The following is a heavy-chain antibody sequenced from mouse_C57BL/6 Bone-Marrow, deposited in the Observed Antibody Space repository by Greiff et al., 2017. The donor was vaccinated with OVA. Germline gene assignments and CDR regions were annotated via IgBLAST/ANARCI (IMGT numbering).Heavy chain of an antibody. CDR3: AREITTVVALYYCDY. CDR2: INPNNGGT. CDR1: GYTFTDYY. J-gene: IGHJ2*01. Sequence: EVQLQQSGPELVKPGASVKISCKASGYTFTDYYMNWVKQSHGKSLEWIGDINPNNGGTSYNQKFKGKATLTVDKSSSTAYMELRSLTSEDSAVYYCAREITTVVALYYCDYWGQGTTLTVSS. D-gene: IGHD1-1*01. V-gene: IGHV1-26*01.